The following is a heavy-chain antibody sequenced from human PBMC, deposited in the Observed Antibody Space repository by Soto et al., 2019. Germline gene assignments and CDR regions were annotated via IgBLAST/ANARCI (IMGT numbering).Heavy chain of an antibody. CDR3: AREWGYDSNDYYYAY. J-gene: IGHJ4*02. D-gene: IGHD3-22*01. CDR2: IIPIFGTA. Sequence: QVQLVQSGAEVKKPGSSVQVSCTASGGTFSSYAISWVRQSPGQGLEWMGGIIPIFGTANHAQKFQGRVTSIADESTSTVYMEVSSLRSEDTAMYYCAREWGYDSNDYYYAYWGQGTLVIVSS. CDR1: GGTFSSYA. V-gene: IGHV1-69*01.